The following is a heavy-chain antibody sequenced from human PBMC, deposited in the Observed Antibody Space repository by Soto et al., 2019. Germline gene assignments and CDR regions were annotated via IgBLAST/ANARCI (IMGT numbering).Heavy chain of an antibody. J-gene: IGHJ4*02. D-gene: IGHD2-21*02. CDR2: IYYSGST. Sequence: PSETLSLTCTVSGGSISSYYWSWIRQPPGKGLEWIGFIYYSGSTNYNPSLNSRVTISVDTSKNQFSLTVTSVTAADTAVYYCARVNVTLDLWGQGTLVTVSS. CDR1: GGSISSYY. V-gene: IGHV4-59*08. CDR3: ARVNVTLDL.